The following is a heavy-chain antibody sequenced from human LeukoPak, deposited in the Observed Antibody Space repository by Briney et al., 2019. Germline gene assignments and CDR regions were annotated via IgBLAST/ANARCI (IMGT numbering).Heavy chain of an antibody. D-gene: IGHD2-2*01. J-gene: IGHJ5*02. Sequence: SETLSLTCTVSGGSLSSSSYYWGWIRQPPGTGLEWIGSIYYSGSTYYNPSLKSRVTISVDTSKNQFSLKLSSVTAADTAVYYCARPKSDCSSTSCPNWFDPWGQGTLVTVSS. CDR1: GGSLSSSSYY. CDR3: ARPKSDCSSTSCPNWFDP. CDR2: IYYSGST. V-gene: IGHV4-39*01.